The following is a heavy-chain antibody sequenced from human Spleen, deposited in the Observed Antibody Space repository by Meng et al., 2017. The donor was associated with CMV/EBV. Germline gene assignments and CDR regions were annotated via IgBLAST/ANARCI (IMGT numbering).Heavy chain of an antibody. J-gene: IGHJ4*02. V-gene: IGHV4-4*07. D-gene: IGHD3-10*01. CDR2: IYTSGSP. CDR3: ARRRAGSGLDC. Sequence: QERLDGPRPPLETPSHTLALTCTCSGGSISSCYRRWLRQPAGKVVDWIGRIYTSGSPSYNRPLQSRVTMFVDTSKNQFSLMFTSVTATDTAVYYCARRRAGSGLDCWGQGTLVTVSS. CDR1: GGSISSCY.